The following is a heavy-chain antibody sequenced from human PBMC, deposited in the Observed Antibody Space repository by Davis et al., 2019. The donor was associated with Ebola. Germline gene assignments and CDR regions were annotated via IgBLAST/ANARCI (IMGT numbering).Heavy chain of an antibody. CDR3: ARGGYYDSSGYWNY. J-gene: IGHJ4*02. CDR2: INHSGST. D-gene: IGHD3-22*01. CDR1: GGSFSAYY. V-gene: IGHV4-34*01. Sequence: SETLSLTCAVYGGSFSAYYWSWIRQPPGKGLEWIGEINHSGSTNFNPSLKSRVTISVDTSKNQFSLKLSSVTAADTAVYYCARGGYYDSSGYWNYWGQGTLVTVSS.